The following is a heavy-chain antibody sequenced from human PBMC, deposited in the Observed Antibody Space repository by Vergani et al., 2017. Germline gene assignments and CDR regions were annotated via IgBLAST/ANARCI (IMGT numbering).Heavy chain of an antibody. D-gene: IGHD3-22*01. J-gene: IGHJ3*02. CDR1: GFTFSDYY. CDR3: ARDFPAGGLVVITTDAFDI. V-gene: IGHV3-11*01. Sequence: QVQLVESGGGLVKPGGSLRLSCAASGFTFSDYYMSWLRQAPGKGLEWVSYISSSGSTIYYADSVKGRFTISRDNAKNSLYLQMNSLRAEDTAVYYCARDFPAGGLVVITTDAFDIWGQGTMVTVSS. CDR2: ISSSGSTI.